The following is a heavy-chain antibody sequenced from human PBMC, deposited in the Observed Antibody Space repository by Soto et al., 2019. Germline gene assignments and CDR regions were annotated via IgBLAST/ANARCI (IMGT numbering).Heavy chain of an antibody. D-gene: IGHD4-4*01. CDR3: ARERTVTTGYYGMDV. J-gene: IGHJ6*02. Sequence: HPGGSLRLSCAASGFTFSSYWMSWVRQAPGKGLEWVANIKQDGSEKYYVDSVKGRFTISRDNAKNSLYLQMNSLRAEDTAVYYCARERTVTTGYYGMDVWGQGTTVTVSS. CDR1: GFTFSSYW. CDR2: IKQDGSEK. V-gene: IGHV3-7*01.